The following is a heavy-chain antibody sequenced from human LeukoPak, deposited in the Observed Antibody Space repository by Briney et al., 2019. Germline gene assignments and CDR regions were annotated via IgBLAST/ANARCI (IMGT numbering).Heavy chain of an antibody. V-gene: IGHV1-69*06. CDR1: GDTFSSYA. D-gene: IGHD3-9*01. J-gene: IGHJ5*02. CDR3: ARRAGIGYYDILTGYYAWFDP. Sequence: ASVKVSCKASGDTFSSYAISWVRQAPGQGLEWMGGIIPIFGTANYAQKFQGRVTITADKSTSTAYMELSSLRSEDTAVYYCARRAGIGYYDILTGYYAWFDPWGQGTLVTVSS. CDR2: IIPIFGTA.